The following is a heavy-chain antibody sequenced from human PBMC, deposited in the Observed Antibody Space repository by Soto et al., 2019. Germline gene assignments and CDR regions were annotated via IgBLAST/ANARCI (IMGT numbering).Heavy chain of an antibody. Sequence: ASVKVSCKASGYTFTSYGISWVRQAPGQGPEWMGWISAYNGNTNYAQKLQGRVTMTTDTSTSTAYMELRSLRSDDTAVYYCARDVDTAMVLDPNYYYYMDVWGKGTTVTVS. V-gene: IGHV1-18*01. CDR2: ISAYNGNT. CDR3: ARDVDTAMVLDPNYYYYMDV. D-gene: IGHD5-18*01. J-gene: IGHJ6*03. CDR1: GYTFTSYG.